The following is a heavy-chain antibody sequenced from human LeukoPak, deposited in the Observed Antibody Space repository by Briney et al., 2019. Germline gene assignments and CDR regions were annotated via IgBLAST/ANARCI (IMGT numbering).Heavy chain of an antibody. J-gene: IGHJ4*02. V-gene: IGHV3-21*01. CDR3: ARDGITMRILEY. CDR2: ITSSSIYK. D-gene: IGHD3-10*01. CDR1: GFTFSRYN. Sequence: PGGSLRLSCATSGFTFSRYNMNWVRQAPGKGLEWVSSITSSSIYKYYADSMKGRFTISRDNAKNSLYLQMDSLRAEDTAVYYCARDGITMRILEYWGQGPRVIVSS.